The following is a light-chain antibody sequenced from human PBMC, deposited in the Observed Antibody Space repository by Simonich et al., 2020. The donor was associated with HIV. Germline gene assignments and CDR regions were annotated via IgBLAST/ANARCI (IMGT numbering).Light chain of an antibody. J-gene: IGKJ5*01. V-gene: IGKV1-13*02. CDR2: DAS. Sequence: AIQLTQSPSSLSASVGDRVTITCRASQGISSALAWYQLKPGKAPKVLIYDASTLASGVPSRFNGSGSGTDFTLTISSLQPEDFATYYCQQYNSYRTFGQGTRLEIK. CDR1: QGISSA. CDR3: QQYNSYRT.